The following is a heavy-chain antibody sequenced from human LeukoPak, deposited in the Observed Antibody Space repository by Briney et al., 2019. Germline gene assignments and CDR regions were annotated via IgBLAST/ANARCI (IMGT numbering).Heavy chain of an antibody. V-gene: IGHV3-23*01. J-gene: IGHJ4*02. CDR2: ISGSGGST. Sequence: GRSLRLSCAASGFTFSSYGMSWVRQAPGKGLEWVSAISGSGGSTYYADSVKGRFTISRDNSKNTLYLQMNSLRAEDTAVYYCAKDSRYFDWLFRYWGQGTLVTVSS. CDR3: AKDSRYFDWLFRY. D-gene: IGHD3-9*01. CDR1: GFTFSSYG.